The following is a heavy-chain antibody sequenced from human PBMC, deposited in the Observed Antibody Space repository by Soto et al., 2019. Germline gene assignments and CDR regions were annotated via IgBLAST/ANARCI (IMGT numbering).Heavy chain of an antibody. CDR3: ARHGPLSNNWNQLDY. D-gene: IGHD1-1*01. CDR2: IYYNGNT. CDR1: GSSISSSPYY. V-gene: IGHV4-39*01. Sequence: QLQLQESGPGLVKPSETLSLTCTVSGSSISSSPYYWGWIRQPPGKGLEWIGNIYYNGNTFYNPSLKSRVTITVNTSKNQLSLMLSSVTAEDTAVYYCARHGPLSNNWNQLDYWGQGTLVTLSS. J-gene: IGHJ4*02.